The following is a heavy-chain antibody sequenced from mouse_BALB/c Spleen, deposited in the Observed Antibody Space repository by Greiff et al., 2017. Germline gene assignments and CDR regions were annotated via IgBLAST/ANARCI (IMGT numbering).Heavy chain of an antibody. CDR2: ISNLAYSI. V-gene: IGHV5-15*02. CDR1: GFTFSDYG. Sequence: EVKLMESGGGLVQPGGSRKLSCAASGFTFSDYGMAWVRQAPGKGPEWVAFISNLAYSIYYADTVTGRFTISRENAKNTLYLEMSSLRSEDTAMYYCARALYYGNLYAMDYWGQGTSVTVSS. CDR3: ARALYYGNLYAMDY. D-gene: IGHD2-1*01. J-gene: IGHJ4*01.